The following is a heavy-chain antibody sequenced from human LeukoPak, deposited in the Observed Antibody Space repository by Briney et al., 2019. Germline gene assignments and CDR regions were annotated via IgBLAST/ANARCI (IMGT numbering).Heavy chain of an antibody. CDR3: AKASVVRGVTHYFDY. Sequence: GGSLRLSCAASGFTFSSYAMSWVRQAPGKGLEWVSAISGSGGSTYYADSVKGRFTISRDNSKNTLYLQMNSLRAEDTAVYYCAKASVVRGVTHYFDYWGQGTLVTVSS. CDR2: ISGSGGST. V-gene: IGHV3-23*01. CDR1: GFTFSSYA. J-gene: IGHJ4*02. D-gene: IGHD3-10*01.